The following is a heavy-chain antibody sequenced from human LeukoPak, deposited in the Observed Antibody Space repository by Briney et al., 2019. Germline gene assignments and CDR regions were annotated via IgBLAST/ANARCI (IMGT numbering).Heavy chain of an antibody. CDR3: ARGFSYSTRYYYYGMDV. J-gene: IGHJ6*02. V-gene: IGHV1-2*02. CDR1: GYTFTSYG. D-gene: IGHD2-2*01. Sequence: ASVKVSCKASGYTFTSYGISWVRQAPGQGLEWMGWINPNSGGTNYAQKSQGRVTMTRDTSISTAYMELSRLRSDDTAVYYCARGFSYSTRYYYYGMDVWGQGTTVTVSS. CDR2: INPNSGGT.